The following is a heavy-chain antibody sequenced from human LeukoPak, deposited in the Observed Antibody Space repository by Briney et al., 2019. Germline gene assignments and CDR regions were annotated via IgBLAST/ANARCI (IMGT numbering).Heavy chain of an antibody. D-gene: IGHD6-13*01. V-gene: IGHV3-23*01. CDR2: ISGSGGST. CDR3: AKGREIAAAGIRH. Sequence: PGASLRLSCAASGFTFSSYSMSWVRQAPGKRLEWVSAISGSGGSTYYADSVKGRFTISRDNSKNTLYLQMNSLRAEDTAVYYCAKGREIAAAGIRHWGQGTLVTVSS. CDR1: GFTFSSYS. J-gene: IGHJ4*02.